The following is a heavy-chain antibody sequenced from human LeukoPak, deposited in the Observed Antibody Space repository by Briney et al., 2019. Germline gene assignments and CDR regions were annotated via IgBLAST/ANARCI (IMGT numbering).Heavy chain of an antibody. D-gene: IGHD2-15*01. CDR1: GGTFSSYT. J-gene: IGHJ4*02. CDR2: ISAYNGNT. Sequence: ASVKVSCKASGGTFSSYTISWVRQAPGQGLEWMGWISAYNGNTNYAQKLQGRVTMTTDTSTSTAYMELRSLRSDDTAVYYCARDATRYCSGGSCYSDYWGQGTLVTVSS. V-gene: IGHV1-18*01. CDR3: ARDATRYCSGGSCYSDY.